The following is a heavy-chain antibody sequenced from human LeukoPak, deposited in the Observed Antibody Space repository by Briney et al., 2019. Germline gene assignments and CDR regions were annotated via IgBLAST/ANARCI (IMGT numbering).Heavy chain of an antibody. CDR2: IKQDGSEK. D-gene: IGHD3-22*01. CDR3: ARDLQSSGYSPLDY. J-gene: IGHJ4*02. CDR1: GFTFSSYW. Sequence: GGSLRLSCAASGFTFSSYWMSWVRQAPGKGLEWVANIKQDGSEKYYVDSVKGRFTISRDNAKNSLYLQMNSLRAEDTAVYYCARDLQSSGYSPLDYLGQGTLVTVSS. V-gene: IGHV3-7*01.